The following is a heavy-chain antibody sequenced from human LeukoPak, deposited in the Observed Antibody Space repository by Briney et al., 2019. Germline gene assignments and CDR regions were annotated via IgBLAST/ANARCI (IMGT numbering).Heavy chain of an antibody. CDR3: ARANPLYCSSTTCLFDY. CDR1: GYTFTGYY. Sequence: GASVKVSCKASGYTFTGYYMRWVRQAPGQGFEWMGWINPNSGDTNYAQKFQGRVTMTRDTSISTAHMELSRLRSDDTAVYYCARANPLYCSSTTCLFDYWGQGTLVTV. J-gene: IGHJ4*02. CDR2: INPNSGDT. V-gene: IGHV1-2*02. D-gene: IGHD2-2*01.